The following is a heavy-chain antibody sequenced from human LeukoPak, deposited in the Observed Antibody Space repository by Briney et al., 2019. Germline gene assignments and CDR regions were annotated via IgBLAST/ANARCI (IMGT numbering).Heavy chain of an antibody. Sequence: PSETLSLTCTVSGGSISSYYWSWIRQPPGKGLEWIGYIYYSGSTNYNPSLKSRVTISVDTSKNQFSLKLSSVTAADTAVYYCARDALYCSSTSCFNWFDPWGQGTLVTVSS. D-gene: IGHD2-2*01. CDR3: ARDALYCSSTSCFNWFDP. CDR2: IYYSGST. CDR1: GGSISSYY. V-gene: IGHV4-59*01. J-gene: IGHJ5*02.